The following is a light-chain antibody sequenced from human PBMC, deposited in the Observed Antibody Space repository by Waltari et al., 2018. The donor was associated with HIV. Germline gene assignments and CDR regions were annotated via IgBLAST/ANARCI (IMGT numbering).Light chain of an antibody. Sequence: QSVLTQPPSASGPPGQRVTISCSGSSSNIGSNTVNWYQHLPGTAPKVLIYSNNQRPSEVADRFSGCKPGTSVSLAISGLQSEDEADYYCATWDDSLNGVVFGGGTKLTV. CDR2: SNN. V-gene: IGLV1-44*01. J-gene: IGLJ2*01. CDR1: SSNIGSNT. CDR3: ATWDDSLNGVV.